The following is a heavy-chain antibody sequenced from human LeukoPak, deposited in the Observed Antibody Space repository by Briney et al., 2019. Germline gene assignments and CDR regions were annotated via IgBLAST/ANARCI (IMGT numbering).Heavy chain of an antibody. CDR1: GYTLTDLA. V-gene: IGHV1-24*01. CDR3: TTEGGQLVGEDAFDI. D-gene: IGHD6-6*01. Sequence: ASVKVSCKVSGYTLTDLAIHWVRQAPGKGLEWMGGFDAEHGKTIYAQKFQGRITLTEDSSTDTAYMELSSLRSEDTAVYYCTTEGGQLVGEDAFDIWGQGTMVTVSS. J-gene: IGHJ3*02. CDR2: FDAEHGKT.